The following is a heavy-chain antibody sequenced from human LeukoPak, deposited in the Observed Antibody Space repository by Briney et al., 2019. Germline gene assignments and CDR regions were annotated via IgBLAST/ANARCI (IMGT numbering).Heavy chain of an antibody. CDR3: ARRVPPRMVRGVIRQYYFDY. CDR1: GGSFSGYY. V-gene: IGHV4-34*01. J-gene: IGHJ4*02. D-gene: IGHD3-10*01. Sequence: SETLSLTCAVYGGSFSGYYWSWIRQPPGKGLEWIGEINHSGSTNYNPSLKSRVTISVDTSKNQFSLKLSSVTAADTAVYYCARRVPPRMVRGVIRQYYFDYWGQGTLVTVSS. CDR2: INHSGST.